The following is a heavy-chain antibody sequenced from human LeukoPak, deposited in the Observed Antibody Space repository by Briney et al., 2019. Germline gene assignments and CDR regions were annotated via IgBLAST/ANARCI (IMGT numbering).Heavy chain of an antibody. J-gene: IGHJ4*02. CDR3: ARHEKGYFDY. CDR1: GFTFSRYA. Sequence: PGGSLRLSCAASGFTFSRYAMHWVRQAPGKGLEWVSAISGSGGSTYYADSVKGRFTISRDNSKNTLYLQMNSLRAKDTAVYYCARHEKGYFDYWGQGTLVTVSS. CDR2: ISGSGGST. D-gene: IGHD2-15*01. V-gene: IGHV3-23*01.